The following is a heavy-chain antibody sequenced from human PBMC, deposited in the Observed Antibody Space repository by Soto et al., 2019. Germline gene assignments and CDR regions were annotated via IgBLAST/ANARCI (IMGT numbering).Heavy chain of an antibody. CDR2: IYSGGST. V-gene: IGHV3-53*04. D-gene: IGHD1-26*01. CDR1: GFTVSSNY. Sequence: GGSLRLSCAASGFTVSSNYMSWVRQAPGKGLEWVSVIYSGGSTYYADSVKGRFTISRHNSKNTLYLQMNSLRAEDTAVYYCARVVELSPPYYYYYYMDVWGKGTTVTVSS. J-gene: IGHJ6*03. CDR3: ARVVELSPPYYYYYYMDV.